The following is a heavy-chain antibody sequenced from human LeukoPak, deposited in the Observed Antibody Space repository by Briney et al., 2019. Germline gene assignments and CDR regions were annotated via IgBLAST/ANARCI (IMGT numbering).Heavy chain of an antibody. Sequence: GVSLRLSCAASGFTFDDYGMSWVRQAPGEGLEWVSAISGSGGKTYYADSVKGRFTISRDNSKNTVYLEVNSLRAEDTAVYFCAKEGGRLTPHIDYWGQGILVTVSS. D-gene: IGHD2-15*01. CDR1: GFTFDDYG. CDR2: ISGSGGKT. V-gene: IGHV3-23*01. J-gene: IGHJ4*02. CDR3: AKEGGRLTPHIDY.